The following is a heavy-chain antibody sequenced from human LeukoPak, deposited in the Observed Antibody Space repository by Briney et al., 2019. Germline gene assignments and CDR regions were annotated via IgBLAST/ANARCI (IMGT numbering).Heavy chain of an antibody. D-gene: IGHD3-10*01. CDR2: IKSKTDGGTT. CDR1: GFTFSNAW. V-gene: IGHV3-15*01. J-gene: IGHJ4*02. CDR3: XTDLFXGNEDRYVAPGY. Sequence: PGGSLRLSCAASGFTFSNAWMSWVRQAPGKGLEWVGRIKSKTDGGTTDYAAPVKGRFTISRDDSKNTLYLQMNSLKTEDTAVYYCXTDLFXGNEDRYVAPGYWGQGTLVTVSS.